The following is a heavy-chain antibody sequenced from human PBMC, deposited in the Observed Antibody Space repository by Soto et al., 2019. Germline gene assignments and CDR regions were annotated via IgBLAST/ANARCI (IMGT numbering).Heavy chain of an antibody. J-gene: IGHJ6*02. V-gene: IGHV4-31*03. CDR1: GGSISSGGYY. CDR2: IYYSGST. CDR3: ASLGVDSYGMDV. Sequence: QVQLQESGPGLVKHSQTLSLTCTVSGGSISSGGYYWSWIRQHPGKGLEWIGYIYYSGSTYYNPSLKSRVTISVDTSKNQFSLKLSSVTAADTAVYYCASLGVDSYGMDVWGQGTTVTVSS. D-gene: IGHD5-12*01.